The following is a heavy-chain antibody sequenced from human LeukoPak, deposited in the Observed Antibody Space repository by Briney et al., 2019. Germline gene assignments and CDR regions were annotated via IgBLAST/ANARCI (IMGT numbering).Heavy chain of an antibody. Sequence: SQTLSLTCAVSGGSISSGGYFWSWIRQPPGKGLEWIGYIYHSGSTYYNPSLKSRVTISVDRSKNQFSLKLSSVTAADTAVYYCARVTMVRGVMPNDAFDIWGQGTMVTVSS. CDR3: ARVTMVRGVMPNDAFDI. CDR1: GGSISSGGYF. D-gene: IGHD3-10*01. V-gene: IGHV4-30-2*01. J-gene: IGHJ3*02. CDR2: IYHSGST.